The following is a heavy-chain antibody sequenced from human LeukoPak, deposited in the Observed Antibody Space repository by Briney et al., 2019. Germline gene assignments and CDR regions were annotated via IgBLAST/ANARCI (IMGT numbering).Heavy chain of an antibody. D-gene: IGHD3-9*01. V-gene: IGHV4-34*01. CDR3: ARGLRYFDYYYYYGMDV. CDR2: INHSGST. J-gene: IGHJ6*02. Sequence: PSETLSLTCAVYGGSFSGYYWSWIRQPPGKGLEWIGEINHSGSTNHNPSLKSRVTISVDTSKNQFSLKLSSVTAADTAVYYCARGLRYFDYYYYYGMDVWGQGTTVTVS. CDR1: GGSFSGYY.